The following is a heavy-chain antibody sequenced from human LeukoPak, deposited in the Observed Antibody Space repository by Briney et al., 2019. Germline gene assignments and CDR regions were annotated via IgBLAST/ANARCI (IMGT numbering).Heavy chain of an antibody. CDR1: GYTFISYG. Sequence: ASVKVSCKASGYTFISYGISWVRQAPGQGLEWMGWISTYNGNTNYAQKLQGRVTMTTDTSTSTAYMELRSLRSDDTAVYYCAREVPYYFDSSGSSGNLDYWGQGTLVTVSS. D-gene: IGHD3-22*01. CDR3: AREVPYYFDSSGSSGNLDY. J-gene: IGHJ4*02. V-gene: IGHV1-18*01. CDR2: ISTYNGNT.